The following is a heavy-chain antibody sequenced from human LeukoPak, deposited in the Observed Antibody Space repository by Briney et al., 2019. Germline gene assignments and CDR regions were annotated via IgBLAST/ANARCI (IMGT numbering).Heavy chain of an antibody. Sequence: GGSLRLSCAASGFTFSSYVMHWVRQAPGKGLEWVAIISYDGSNEYYADSVKGRFTISRDNAKNSLYLQMNSLRAEDTAVYYCARALIWSFDYWGQGTLVTVSS. J-gene: IGHJ4*02. CDR1: GFTFSSYV. CDR3: ARALIWSFDY. V-gene: IGHV3-30*04. CDR2: ISYDGSNE. D-gene: IGHD3-10*01.